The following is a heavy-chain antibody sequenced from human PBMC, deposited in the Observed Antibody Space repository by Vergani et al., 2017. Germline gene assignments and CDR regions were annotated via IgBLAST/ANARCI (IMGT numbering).Heavy chain of an antibody. J-gene: IGHJ6*03. CDR1: GGTFSSYA. Sequence: QVQLVQSGAEVKKPGSSVKVSCKASGGTFSSYAISWVRQAPGQGLEWMGRIIPILGIANYAQKFQGRVTMTEDTSTDTAYMELSSLRSEDTAVYYCASLAGKGVYYYMDVWGKGTTVTVSS. D-gene: IGHD3-10*01. CDR2: IIPILGIA. V-gene: IGHV1-69*09. CDR3: ASLAGKGVYYYMDV.